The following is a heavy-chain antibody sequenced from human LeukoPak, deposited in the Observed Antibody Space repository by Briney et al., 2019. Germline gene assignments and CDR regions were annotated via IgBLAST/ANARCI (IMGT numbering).Heavy chain of an antibody. CDR1: GYTFTSYD. CDR2: MNPNSGNT. Sequence: GASVKVSCKASGYTFTSYDINWVRQAPGQGLEWMGWMNPNSGNTGYAQKFQGRVTMTRNTSISTAYMELSSLSSEDTAVYYCARRRLYSGLRRPRWGGYYYMDVWGKGTTVTVSS. V-gene: IGHV1-8*02. D-gene: IGHD1-26*01. CDR3: ARRRLYSGLRRPRWGGYYYMDV. J-gene: IGHJ6*03.